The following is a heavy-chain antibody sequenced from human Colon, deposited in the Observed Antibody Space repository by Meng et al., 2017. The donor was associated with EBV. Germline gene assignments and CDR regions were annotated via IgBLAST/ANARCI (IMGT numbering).Heavy chain of an antibody. CDR1: GYTFTNYG. V-gene: IGHV1-18*01. CDR3: ARCHRFYDILTDSIPWGMDV. J-gene: IGHJ6*02. Sequence: QIQVVQSGAEVKKPGASVKVSCKASGYTFTNYGISWVRQAPGQGLEWMGWISAYNGNTDYAQNLQGRVTMTTDTSTTTAYMELRSLRSDDTAVYYCARCHRFYDILTDSIPWGMDVWGQGTTVTVSS. D-gene: IGHD3-9*01. CDR2: ISAYNGNT.